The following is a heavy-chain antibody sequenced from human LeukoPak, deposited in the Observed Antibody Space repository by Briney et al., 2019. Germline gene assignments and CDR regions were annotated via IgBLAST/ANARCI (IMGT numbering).Heavy chain of an antibody. CDR2: INPNSGGT. V-gene: IGHV1-2*02. J-gene: IGHJ4*02. CDR3: ARDKNYYDSSGYGY. CDR1: VYTSTVYY. Sequence: ASVRVSCKASVYTSTVYYMHWVRQAPGQGLEWMGWINPNSGGTNYAQKFQGRVTMTRDTSISTAYMELRSLRSDDTAVYYCARDKNYYDSSGYGYWGQGTLVTVSS. D-gene: IGHD3-22*01.